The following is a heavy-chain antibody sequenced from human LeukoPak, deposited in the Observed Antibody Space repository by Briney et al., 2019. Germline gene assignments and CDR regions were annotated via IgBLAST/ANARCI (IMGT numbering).Heavy chain of an antibody. D-gene: IGHD3-22*01. J-gene: IGHJ3*02. V-gene: IGHV3-30*03. Sequence: GGSLRLSCAASGFTFSSYGMHWVRQAPGKGLEWVAVISYDGSNKYYADSVKGRFTISRDNSKNTLYLQVNSLRAEDTAVYYCARAPDGYEAFDIWGQGTMVTVSS. CDR3: ARAPDGYEAFDI. CDR1: GFTFSSYG. CDR2: ISYDGSNK.